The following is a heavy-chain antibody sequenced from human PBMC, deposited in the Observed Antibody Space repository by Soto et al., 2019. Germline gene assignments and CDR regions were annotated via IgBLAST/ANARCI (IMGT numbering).Heavy chain of an antibody. V-gene: IGHV4-31*03. CDR1: GDSISSDGYY. CDR3: ARVSYGMDV. Sequence: SETLSLTGTVSGDSISSDGYYWSWMRQHPGKGLEWIGYIYYSGSSYYNPSLKSRVTISVDASKNQFSLKVSSVTSADTAVYYCARVSYGMDVWGQGTTVTGS. CDR2: IYYSGSS. J-gene: IGHJ6*02.